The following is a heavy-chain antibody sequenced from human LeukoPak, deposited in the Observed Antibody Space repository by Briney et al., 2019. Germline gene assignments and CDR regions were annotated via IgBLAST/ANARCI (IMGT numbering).Heavy chain of an antibody. CDR2: IYYSGST. CDR1: GGSIIGYY. Sequence: PSETLSLTCTVYGGSIIGYYWSWIRQPPGKGLEWIGYIYYSGSTNYNPSPKSRVTISVDTSKNQLSLRLTSMTAADTAVYYCARVDYTTSSPYLLPDSWGQGTLVTVSS. V-gene: IGHV4-59*01. CDR3: ARVDYTTSSPYLLPDS. D-gene: IGHD6-6*01. J-gene: IGHJ4*02.